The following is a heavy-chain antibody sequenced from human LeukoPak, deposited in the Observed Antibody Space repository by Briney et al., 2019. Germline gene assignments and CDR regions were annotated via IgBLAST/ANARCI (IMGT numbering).Heavy chain of an antibody. CDR3: VKFIPLYNWFDP. CDR2: ISGSGGST. V-gene: IGHV3-23*01. D-gene: IGHD3-16*02. CDR1: GFTFSSYA. Sequence: RPGGSLRLSCAASGFTFSSYAMSWVRQAPGKGLEWVSAISGSGGSTYYADSVKGRFTISRDNSKNTLYLQMNSLRAEDTAVYYCVKFIPLYNWFDPWGQGTLVTVSS. J-gene: IGHJ5*02.